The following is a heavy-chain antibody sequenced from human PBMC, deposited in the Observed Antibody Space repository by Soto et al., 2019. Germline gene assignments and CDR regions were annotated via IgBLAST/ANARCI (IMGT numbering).Heavy chain of an antibody. CDR2: TLYSGSP. Sequence: SETLSLTXRVSGGSVGTGAYYWSWIRQPPGKGLEWIGYTLYSGSPNYNPSLQSLQSRVTISVDTSRNQFSLRLTSVTAADTALYYCARHDYYHRTFDIWGQGTLVTVSS. CDR3: ARHDYYHRTFDI. V-gene: IGHV4-61*08. J-gene: IGHJ3*02. D-gene: IGHD3-9*01. CDR1: GGSVGTGAYY.